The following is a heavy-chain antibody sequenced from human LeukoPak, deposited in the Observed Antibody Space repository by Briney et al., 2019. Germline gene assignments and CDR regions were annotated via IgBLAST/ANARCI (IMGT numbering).Heavy chain of an antibody. CDR3: SRNYDSSGYTTFGY. Sequence: SETLSLTCTVSGGSISTYYWSWLRQPPGKGLEGVGHIYYSGSTNYNPSLKSRVTIAVDTSKYHFSLKLSSVTAADTAVYYCSRNYDSSGYTTFGYWGRGTLVTVSS. J-gene: IGHJ4*02. CDR1: GGSISTYY. V-gene: IGHV4-59*01. D-gene: IGHD3-22*01. CDR2: IYYSGST.